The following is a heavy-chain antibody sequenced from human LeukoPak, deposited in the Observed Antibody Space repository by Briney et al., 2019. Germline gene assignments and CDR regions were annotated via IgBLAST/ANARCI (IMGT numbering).Heavy chain of an antibody. CDR2: ISSSSTYI. CDR3: ARVDDFGYSYGSAY. CDR1: GFTFSSYA. V-gene: IGHV3-21*01. D-gene: IGHD5-18*01. J-gene: IGHJ4*02. Sequence: GGSLRLSCAASGFTFSSYAMDWVHQAPGKGLEWVSSISSSSTYIYYADSMKGRFTISRDNAKKSLFLQMNSLRAEDTAVYYCARVDDFGYSYGSAYWGQGTLVTVSS.